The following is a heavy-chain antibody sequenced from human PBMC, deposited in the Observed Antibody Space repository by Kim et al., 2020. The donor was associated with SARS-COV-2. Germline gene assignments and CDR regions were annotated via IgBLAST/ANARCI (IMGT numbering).Heavy chain of an antibody. J-gene: IGHJ4*02. D-gene: IGHD1-1*01. CDR2: ISSSSSYT. Sequence: GGSLRLSCAASGFTFSDYYMSWIRQAPGKGLEWVSYISSSSSYTNYADSVKGRFTISRDNAKNSLYLQMNSLRAEDTAVYYCARDRLYNWNDDGSALLDYWGQGTLVTVSS. CDR3: ARDRLYNWNDDGSALLDY. V-gene: IGHV3-11*05. CDR1: GFTFSDYY.